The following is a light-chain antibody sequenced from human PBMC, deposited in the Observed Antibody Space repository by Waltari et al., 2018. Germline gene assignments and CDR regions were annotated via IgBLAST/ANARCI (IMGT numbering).Light chain of an antibody. V-gene: IGLV2-23*02. Sequence: QSALTQPASVSGSPGQSITISCTGTSSDVGSYNLVSWSQQHPGKAPKLMIYEVSKRPSGVSNRFSGSKSGNTASLTISGLQAEDEADYYCCSYAGSSPSPSGVFGGGTKLTVL. J-gene: IGLJ3*02. CDR1: SSDVGSYNL. CDR3: CSYAGSSPSPSGV. CDR2: EVS.